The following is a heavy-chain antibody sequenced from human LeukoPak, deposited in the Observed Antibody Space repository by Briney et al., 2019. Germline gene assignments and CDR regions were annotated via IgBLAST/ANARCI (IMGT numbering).Heavy chain of an antibody. CDR1: GGSISTGSYY. V-gene: IGHV4-61*01. Sequence: SETLSLTCTVSGGSISTGSYYWSWIRQSPGKGLEWIGYIYYSGSTNYNPSLKSRVTILVDMSKNQFSLKLRSVTAADTAVYYCARGGVDSSTRNYYQHFYYMDVWGKGTTVTVSS. J-gene: IGHJ6*03. CDR2: IYYSGST. D-gene: IGHD2-2*01. CDR3: ARGGVDSSTRNYYQHFYYMDV.